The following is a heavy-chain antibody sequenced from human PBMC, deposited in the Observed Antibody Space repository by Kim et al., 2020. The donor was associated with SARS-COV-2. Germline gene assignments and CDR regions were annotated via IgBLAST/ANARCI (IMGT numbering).Heavy chain of an antibody. D-gene: IGHD3-10*01. CDR1: GGSISSSTYY. CDR3: ARHEGHYYGSGSPGEAFEI. CDR2: IYYSGSS. V-gene: IGHV4-39*01. J-gene: IGHJ3*02. Sequence: GSLSLTCTVSGGSISSSTYYWGWIRQPPGKGLEWIGTIYYSGSSYYNPSLKSRVTMSVDTSKNQFSLKLRSVTAADTAMYYCARHEGHYYGSGSPGEAFEIWGQGTLVTVSS.